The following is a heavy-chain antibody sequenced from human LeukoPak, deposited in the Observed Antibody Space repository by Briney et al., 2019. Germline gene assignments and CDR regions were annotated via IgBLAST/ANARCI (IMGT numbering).Heavy chain of an antibody. CDR2: IKKDGSQK. CDR3: TRVFGGYDVSDY. CDR1: GFTFSSFW. V-gene: IGHV3-7*03. J-gene: IGHJ4*02. Sequence: PGGSLRLSCAASGFTFSSFWMSWVRQAPGHGLEWVANIKKDGSQKYYVDSVEGRFTISRDNAKNSLYLQMDSLRVDDTAVYYCTRVFGGYDVSDYWGQGTLVTVSS. D-gene: IGHD3-3*01.